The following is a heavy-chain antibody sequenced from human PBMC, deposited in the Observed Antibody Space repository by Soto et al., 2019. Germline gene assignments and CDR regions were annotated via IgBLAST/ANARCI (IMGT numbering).Heavy chain of an antibody. Sequence: SETLSLTCTVSGGSISSNIYYWGWIRQPPGKGLEWIGSISHSGSIYYNPSLKSRVTLSVDTSTNQFSLNLRSVTAADTAVYYCTKGYCISTTCYRSWFDPWGQGTLVTVSS. CDR3: TKGYCISTTCYRSWFDP. J-gene: IGHJ5*02. CDR1: GGSISSNIYY. V-gene: IGHV4-39*01. CDR2: ISHSGSI. D-gene: IGHD2-2*01.